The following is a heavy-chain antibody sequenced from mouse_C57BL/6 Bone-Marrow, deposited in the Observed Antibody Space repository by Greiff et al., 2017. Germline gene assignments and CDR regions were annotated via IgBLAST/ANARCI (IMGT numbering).Heavy chain of an antibody. CDR3: ARDADYGSSYWYFDV. Sequence: EANVVESGGGLVQSGRSLRLSCATSGFTFSDFYMEWVRQAPGKGLEWIAASRNKANDYTTEYSASVKGRFIVSRDTSQSILYLQMNALRAEDTAIYYCARDADYGSSYWYFDVWGTGTTVTVSS. V-gene: IGHV7-1*01. J-gene: IGHJ1*03. CDR1: GFTFSDFY. CDR2: SRNKANDYTT. D-gene: IGHD1-1*01.